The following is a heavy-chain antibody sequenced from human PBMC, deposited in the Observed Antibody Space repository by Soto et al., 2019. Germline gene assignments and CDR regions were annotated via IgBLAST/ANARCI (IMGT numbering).Heavy chain of an antibody. Sequence: EVQLVESGGGLVQPGGSLRLSCAASGFTFSSYWMSWVRQAPGKGLEWVANIKQDGSEKYYVDSVKGRFTISRDNAKNYLYLQMNSLRAEDTAVYYCARDPGLEITGTLRGDGMDVWGQGTTVTVSS. CDR3: ARDPGLEITGTLRGDGMDV. CDR2: IKQDGSEK. D-gene: IGHD1-20*01. V-gene: IGHV3-7*03. CDR1: GFTFSSYW. J-gene: IGHJ6*02.